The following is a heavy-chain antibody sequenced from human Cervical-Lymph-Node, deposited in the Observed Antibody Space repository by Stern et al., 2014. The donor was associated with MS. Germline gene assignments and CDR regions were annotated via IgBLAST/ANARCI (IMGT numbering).Heavy chain of an antibody. V-gene: IGHV6-1*01. J-gene: IGHJ3*02. CDR2: TYHRSRWYY. D-gene: IGHD6-6*01. Sequence: QLQLQESGPGLVKPSQTLSLTCAISGDSVSSNRATWSWIRQSPSRGLEWLGRTYHRSRWYYDYALSVKSRVTISPATSKNQFSLWLNSVTPEDTAVYYCARDVSSSPDAFDTWGQGTMVTVSS. CDR1: GDSVSSNRAT. CDR3: ARDVSSSPDAFDT.